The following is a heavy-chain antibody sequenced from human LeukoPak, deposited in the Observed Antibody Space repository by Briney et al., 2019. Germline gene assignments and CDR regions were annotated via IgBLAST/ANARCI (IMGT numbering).Heavy chain of an antibody. CDR3: ARHNKYYYGSGSPYNWFDP. V-gene: IGHV4-59*08. D-gene: IGHD3-10*01. CDR2: IYYSGST. J-gene: IGHJ5*02. CDR1: GGSISSYY. Sequence: SETLSLTCTVSGGSISSYYWSWIRQPPGKGLEWIGYIYYSGSTNYNPSLKSRVTISVDTSKSQFSLKLSSVTAADTAVYYCARHNKYYYGSGSPYNWFDPWGQGTLVTVSS.